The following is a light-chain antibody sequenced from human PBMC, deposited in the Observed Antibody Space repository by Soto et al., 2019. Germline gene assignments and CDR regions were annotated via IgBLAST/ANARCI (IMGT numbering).Light chain of an antibody. CDR3: QNYNGAPWT. CDR1: QGISTY. J-gene: IGKJ1*01. V-gene: IGKV1-27*01. CDR2: AAS. Sequence: DIQMTQSPSSLSASVGDRVTITCRASQGISTYLVWYQQKPGTVPKLLIFAASTLQSGVPSRFSSSGSGTEFTLTISSLQPEDVATYYCQNYNGAPWTFGQGTKVEIK.